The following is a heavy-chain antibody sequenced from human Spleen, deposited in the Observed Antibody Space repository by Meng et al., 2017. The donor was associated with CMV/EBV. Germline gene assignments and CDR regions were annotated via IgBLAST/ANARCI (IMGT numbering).Heavy chain of an antibody. Sequence: GGSLRLSCEASGFSFSVYSMNWFRQAPGKGLEWVSYISSSSSIIYYADSVEGRITTSRDNAKNSLYLQMNSLRAEDTAVYYWAKVTGTTDYWGQGTRVTVSS. D-gene: IGHD1-20*01. V-gene: IGHV3-48*04. CDR1: GFSFSVYS. CDR3: AKVTGTTDY. J-gene: IGHJ4*02. CDR2: ISSSSSII.